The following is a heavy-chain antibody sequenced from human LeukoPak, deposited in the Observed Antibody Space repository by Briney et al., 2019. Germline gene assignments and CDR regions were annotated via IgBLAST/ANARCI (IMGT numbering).Heavy chain of an antibody. CDR3: AKDQTDIVVVVAATHYYYYMYV. Sequence: PGGSLRLSCAASGFTFSSYGMHWVRQAPGKGVEWVTFIHYDGSNKYYEDSVKGRFTISRDNSKNTVYMKMNSQRGEDTAVYYCAKDQTDIVVVVAATHYYYYMYVWGKGTTVTISS. D-gene: IGHD2-15*01. V-gene: IGHV3-30*02. J-gene: IGHJ6*03. CDR1: GFTFSSYG. CDR2: IHYDGSNK.